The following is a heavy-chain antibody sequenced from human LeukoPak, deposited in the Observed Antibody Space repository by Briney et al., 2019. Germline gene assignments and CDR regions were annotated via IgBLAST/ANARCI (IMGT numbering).Heavy chain of an antibody. J-gene: IGHJ3*02. Sequence: GGSLRLSCAASGFTFSDYILDWVRQAPGKGLEWVGRIRRRRNKYTTEYAASGKGRFSISRDDSKNSLYLHMSSLKTEDTAVYYCSRDGAECGKSAFDIWGQGTMVTVSS. CDR2: IRRRRNKYTT. CDR1: GFTFSDYI. D-gene: IGHD4-23*01. V-gene: IGHV3-72*01. CDR3: SRDGAECGKSAFDI.